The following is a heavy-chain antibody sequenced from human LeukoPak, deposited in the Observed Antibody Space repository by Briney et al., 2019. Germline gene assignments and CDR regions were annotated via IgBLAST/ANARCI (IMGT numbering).Heavy chain of an antibody. Sequence: PSETLSLTCTVSGGSISSYYWSWIRQPPGKGLEWIGYIYYSGSTNYNPSLKSRVTISVDTSKNQFSLKLSSVTAADTAVYYCARAYYDSSGGDWFDPWGQGTLVTVSS. J-gene: IGHJ5*02. CDR3: ARAYYDSSGGDWFDP. V-gene: IGHV4-59*01. D-gene: IGHD3-22*01. CDR2: IYYSGST. CDR1: GGSISSYY.